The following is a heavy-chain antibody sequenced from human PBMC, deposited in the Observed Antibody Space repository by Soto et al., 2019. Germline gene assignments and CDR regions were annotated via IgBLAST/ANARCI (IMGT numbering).Heavy chain of an antibody. CDR2: ISMTTSYV. J-gene: IGHJ5*01. V-gene: IGHV3-21*01. CDR1: GFTFSRYG. D-gene: IGHD2-2*01. Sequence: EVQLVESGGGLVKPGGSLRLSCAASGFTFSRYGMSWVRQAPGKGLEWVASISMTTSYVYYAYSVKGRFSISRDNAKNILYLEMYALRTEDTAVYYCARDPSEGRVGNWFESWGQGTLVTVSS. CDR3: ARDPSEGRVGNWFES.